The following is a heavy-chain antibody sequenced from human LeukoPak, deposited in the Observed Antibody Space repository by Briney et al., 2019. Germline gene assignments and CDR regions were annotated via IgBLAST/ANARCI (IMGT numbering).Heavy chain of an antibody. V-gene: IGHV3-23*01. D-gene: IGHD5-18*01. CDR3: AKVHTAMVTTLFDY. Sequence: PGGSLRLSCAASGFTFSSYAMSWVRQAPGKGLEWVSAISGSGGNTYYADSVKGRFTISRDNSKNTLYLQMNSLRAEDTAVYYCAKVHTAMVTTLFDYWGQGTLVTVSS. CDR1: GFTFSSYA. J-gene: IGHJ4*02. CDR2: ISGSGGNT.